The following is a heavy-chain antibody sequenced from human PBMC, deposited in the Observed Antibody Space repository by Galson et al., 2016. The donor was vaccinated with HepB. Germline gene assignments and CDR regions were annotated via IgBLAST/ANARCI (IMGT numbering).Heavy chain of an antibody. CDR1: GFTFNNYG. V-gene: IGHV3-33*08. J-gene: IGHJ6*02. Sequence: SLRLSCATSGFTFNNYGINWVRQAPGKGLEWVAVISYDGNNRHYADAVKGRFTSSRDSSTNTVYLQMHSLRAEDTAVYFCASDRGLLQYYYGMDVWGQGTTVTVSS. D-gene: IGHD4-17*01. CDR2: ISYDGNNR. CDR3: ASDRGLLQYYYGMDV.